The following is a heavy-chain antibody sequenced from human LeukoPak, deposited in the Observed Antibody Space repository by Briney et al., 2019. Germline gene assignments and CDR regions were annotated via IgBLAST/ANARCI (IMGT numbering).Heavy chain of an antibody. J-gene: IGHJ4*02. Sequence: GGSLGLSCAASGFTFTTFEMSWVRQAPGKGLEWVSAICGSDGSRYYADSVKGRFTISRDNSKTTLYLQMNSLRGEDTAVYYCAKGGSPSCYSSSGYWGQGTLVTVSS. CDR2: ICGSDGSR. V-gene: IGHV3-23*01. CDR3: AKGGSPSCYSSSGY. D-gene: IGHD2-2*01. CDR1: GFTFTTFE.